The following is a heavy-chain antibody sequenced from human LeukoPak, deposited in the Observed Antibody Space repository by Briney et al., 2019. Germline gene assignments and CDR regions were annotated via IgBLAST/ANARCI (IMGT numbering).Heavy chain of an antibody. CDR1: GFTFSSYG. V-gene: IGHV3-30*18. Sequence: PGKSLRLSCAASGFTFSSYGMHWVRQAPGKGLEWVAVISYDGSNKYYADSVKGRFTISRDNSKNTLYLQMNSLRAEDTAVYYCAKDYGDYVGLYYYFDYWGQGTLVTVSS. CDR3: AKDYGDYVGLYYYFDY. CDR2: ISYDGSNK. J-gene: IGHJ4*02. D-gene: IGHD4-17*01.